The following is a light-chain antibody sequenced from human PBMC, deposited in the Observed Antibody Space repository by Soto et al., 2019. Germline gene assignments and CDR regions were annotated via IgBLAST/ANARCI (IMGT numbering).Light chain of an antibody. Sequence: DIQMTPYPSSLSASVGDSVTITCRASQGIHNFLAWYQQRPGKVPKLLIYGASTLQSGVPSRFSGSGSVTDFTLAITGLQPEDFATYYCLQYYNFSWTFGQGTKVDIK. CDR1: QGIHNF. CDR2: GAS. CDR3: LQYYNFSWT. J-gene: IGKJ1*01. V-gene: IGKV1-27*01.